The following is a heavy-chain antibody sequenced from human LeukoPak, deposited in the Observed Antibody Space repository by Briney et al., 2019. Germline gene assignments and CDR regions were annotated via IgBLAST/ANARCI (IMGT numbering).Heavy chain of an antibody. CDR3: ARDKGYCSGGSCYDWFDP. CDR2: ISSSSSYI. J-gene: IGHJ5*02. V-gene: IGHV3-21*01. Sequence: PGGSRLSCAASGFTFSSYSMNWVRQAPGKGLERVSSISSSSSYIYYADSVKGRFTISRDNANNSLYLQMTSLRAEDTAVYYCARDKGYCSGGSCYDWFDPWGQGTLVTVSS. CDR1: GFTFSSYS. D-gene: IGHD2-15*01.